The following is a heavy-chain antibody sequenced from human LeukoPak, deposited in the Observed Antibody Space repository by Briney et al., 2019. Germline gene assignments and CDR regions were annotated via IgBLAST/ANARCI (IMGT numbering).Heavy chain of an antibody. Sequence: PGESLKISCKGSGYSFSNYWIGWVRQTAGKGLEWMGFIYPRDSRTTYSPSFQGQVTISVDRSINTAYIQCSSLKASDTAIYYCANGGDGRDFLLYWGQGSLVTVSS. CDR1: GYSFSNYW. J-gene: IGHJ4*02. CDR2: IYPRDSRT. D-gene: IGHD5-24*01. CDR3: ANGGDGRDFLLY. V-gene: IGHV5-51*01.